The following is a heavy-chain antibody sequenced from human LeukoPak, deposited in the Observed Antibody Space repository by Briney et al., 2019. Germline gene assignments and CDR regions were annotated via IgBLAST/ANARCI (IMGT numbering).Heavy chain of an antibody. V-gene: IGHV3-23*01. Sequence: GGSLRLSCAASGFTFSSYAMTWVRQAPGKGLEWVSAISGSGDSTYYADSVKGRFTFSRDNSKNTLYLQMNSLRAEDTAVYYCARDREAIAAIFDYWGQGTLVTVSS. J-gene: IGHJ4*02. D-gene: IGHD2-15*01. CDR1: GFTFSSYA. CDR3: ARDREAIAAIFDY. CDR2: ISGSGDST.